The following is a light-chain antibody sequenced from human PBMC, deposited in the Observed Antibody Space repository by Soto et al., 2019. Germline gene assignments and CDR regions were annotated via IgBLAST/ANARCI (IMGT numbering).Light chain of an antibody. J-gene: IGLJ1*01. CDR2: EII. Sequence: QSVLAQPPSASGSPGQSVTISCTGTSSDVGGYNYVSWYQQHPGKAPKLMIYEIIKRPSGVPDRFSGSKSGNTASLTVSGLQAEDEADYCCSSYAGSSNFVFGTGTKVTVL. V-gene: IGLV2-8*01. CDR3: SSYAGSSNFV. CDR1: SSDVGGYNY.